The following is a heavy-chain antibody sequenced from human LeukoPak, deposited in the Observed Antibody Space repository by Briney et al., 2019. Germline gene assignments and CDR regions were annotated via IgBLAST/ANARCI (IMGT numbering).Heavy chain of an antibody. CDR1: GGSISSGGYY. J-gene: IGHJ6*02. Sequence: PSETLSLTCTVSGGSISSGGYYWSWIRQHPEKGLEYIGYIYHSGITFYNPSLRSRVTVSIDTSKNQFSLKLSSVTAADTAVYYCARDRSTVDYYGLDVWGQGTTVIVSS. D-gene: IGHD4-11*01. CDR3: ARDRSTVDYYGLDV. V-gene: IGHV4-30-4*08. CDR2: IYHSGIT.